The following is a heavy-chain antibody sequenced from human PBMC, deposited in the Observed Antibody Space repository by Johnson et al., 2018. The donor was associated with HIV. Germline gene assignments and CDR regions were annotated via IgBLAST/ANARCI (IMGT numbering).Heavy chain of an antibody. CDR1: GFTFSGYG. Sequence: QLVESGGGAVQPGKSLRLACAASGFTFSGYGMHWVRQAPGKGLEWVAVISYAGSNKYYADSMKGRFTISRDNAKNSLYLQMNSLRAEDTAVYYCARRAVAGAFDIWGQGTMVTVSS. J-gene: IGHJ3*02. CDR3: ARRAVAGAFDI. V-gene: IGHV3-30*03. D-gene: IGHD6-19*01. CDR2: ISYAGSNK.